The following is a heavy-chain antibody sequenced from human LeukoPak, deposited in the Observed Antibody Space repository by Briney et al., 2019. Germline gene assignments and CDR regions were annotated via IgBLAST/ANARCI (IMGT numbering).Heavy chain of an antibody. CDR3: AKVVQDYLTYYYDSSGYYFGY. Sequence: SVKVSCKASGGTFSSYAISWVRQAPGQGLEWMGGIIPIFGTANYAQKFQGRVTITADKSTSTAYMEQSSLRSEDTAVYYCAKVVQDYLTYYYDSSGYYFGYWGQGTLVTVSS. J-gene: IGHJ4*02. D-gene: IGHD3-22*01. CDR1: GGTFSSYA. CDR2: IIPIFGTA. V-gene: IGHV1-69*06.